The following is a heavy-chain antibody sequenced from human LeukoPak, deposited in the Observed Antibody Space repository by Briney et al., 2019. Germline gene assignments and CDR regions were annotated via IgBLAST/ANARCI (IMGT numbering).Heavy chain of an antibody. D-gene: IGHD3-9*01. J-gene: IGHJ4*02. Sequence: SETLSLTCTVSGGSISSYYWSWIRQPPGKGLEWIGYIYYSGSTNYNPSLKSRVTVSVDTSKNQFSLKLSSVTAADTAVYYCARQGGYFDWFDYWGQGTLVTVSS. V-gene: IGHV4-59*01. CDR3: ARQGGYFDWFDY. CDR1: GGSISSYY. CDR2: IYYSGST.